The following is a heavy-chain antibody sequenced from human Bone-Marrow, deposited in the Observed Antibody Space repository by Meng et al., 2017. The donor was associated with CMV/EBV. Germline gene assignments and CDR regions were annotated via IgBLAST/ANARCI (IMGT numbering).Heavy chain of an antibody. CDR3: AGEIDI. V-gene: IGHV4-34*01. J-gene: IGHJ4*02. CDR2: INHRGST. D-gene: IGHD2-21*01. Sequence: SETLSLTCAVYGTSFSDYSWTWIRHSPRKGLEWIGQINHRGSTNFNPSLMGRVTMSVDSSKEQFSLRLTSVTAADTAVYYCAGEIDIWGQGTEVTVSS. CDR1: GTSFSDYS.